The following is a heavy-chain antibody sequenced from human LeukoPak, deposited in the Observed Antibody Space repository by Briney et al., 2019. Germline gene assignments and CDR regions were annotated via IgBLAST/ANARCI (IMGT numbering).Heavy chain of an antibody. D-gene: IGHD4-23*01. CDR2: ISSSSSYI. CDR1: GFTFSRYS. Sequence: PLRTLRLSRAASGFTFSRYSMNWVRQAPGHGLEWGSSISSSSSYIYYADSVKGRFTISRDNAKNSLYLQMNSLRAEDTAVYYCARDPIYGGTVPDYFDYWGQGTLVTVSS. V-gene: IGHV3-21*01. CDR3: ARDPIYGGTVPDYFDY. J-gene: IGHJ4*02.